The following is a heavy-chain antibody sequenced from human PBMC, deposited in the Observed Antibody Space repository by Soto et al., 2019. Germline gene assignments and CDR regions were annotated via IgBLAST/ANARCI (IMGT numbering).Heavy chain of an antibody. Sequence: SETLSLTCTVSGGSISSSSYYWGWIRQPPGKGLEWIGSIYYSGSTYYNPSLKSRVTISVDTSKNQFSLKLSSVTAADTAVYYCASYSYYYGSTYGCWLDPWGQGTLVTVSS. D-gene: IGHD3-10*01. CDR1: GGSISSSSYY. V-gene: IGHV4-39*01. CDR3: ASYSYYYGSTYGCWLDP. CDR2: IYYSGST. J-gene: IGHJ5*02.